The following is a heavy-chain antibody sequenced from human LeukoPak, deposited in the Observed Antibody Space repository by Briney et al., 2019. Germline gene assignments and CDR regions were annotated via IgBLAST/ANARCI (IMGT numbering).Heavy chain of an antibody. J-gene: IGHJ6*04. CDR2: IYSGGST. CDR1: GFTVSSNY. D-gene: IGHD2-2*01. Sequence: GGSLRLSCAASGFTVSSNYMSWVRQAPGKGLEWVSVIYSGGSTYYADSVKCRFTISRDNSKNTLYLQMNSLRAEDTAVYYCARDLVVPAATAALYYYYGMDVWGKGTTVTVSS. CDR3: ARDLVVPAATAALYYYYGMDV. V-gene: IGHV3-53*01.